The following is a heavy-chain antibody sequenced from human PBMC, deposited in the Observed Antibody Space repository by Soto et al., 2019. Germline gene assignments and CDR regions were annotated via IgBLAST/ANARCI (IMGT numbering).Heavy chain of an antibody. CDR3: ARGQLPAATTYFDF. CDR1: GFTFSSYA. D-gene: IGHD2-15*01. CDR2: IWFDGSNK. Sequence: PGGSLRLSCAASGFTFSSYAIHWVGQAPGKGLEWVAIIWFDGSNKYYADSVKGRFSISRDNSKNTLFLQMDSLRAEDTAVYYCARGQLPAATTYFDFWGQGTLVTVSS. V-gene: IGHV3-33*01. J-gene: IGHJ4*02.